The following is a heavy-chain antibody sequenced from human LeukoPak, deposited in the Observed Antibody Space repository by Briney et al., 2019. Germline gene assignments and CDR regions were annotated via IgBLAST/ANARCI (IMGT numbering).Heavy chain of an antibody. CDR2: INPNSGGT. Sequence: ASVKVSCTASGYTFTGYYMHWVRQAPGQGLEWMGWINPNSGGTNYAQKFQGRVTMTRDTSISTAYMELSRLRSDDTAVYYCARVGSQMVVAAAYFDYWGQGTLVTVSS. CDR3: ARVGSQMVVAAAYFDY. CDR1: GYTFTGYY. V-gene: IGHV1-2*02. J-gene: IGHJ4*02. D-gene: IGHD2-15*01.